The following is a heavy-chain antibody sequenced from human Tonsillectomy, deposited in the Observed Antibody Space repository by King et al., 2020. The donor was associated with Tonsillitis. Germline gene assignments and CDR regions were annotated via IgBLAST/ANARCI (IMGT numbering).Heavy chain of an antibody. D-gene: IGHD3-16*01. J-gene: IGHJ4*02. Sequence: VQLVESGGGLVQPEGSLRLSCAASGFTFSIYAMSWVRQATGKGLEWVSAISGSGGSTYYADSVKGRFTISRDNSKNTLYLQMNSLRSEDTAVYYFAKKLGFMITFGGVDYWGQGTLVTVSS. CDR3: AKKLGFMITFGGVDY. V-gene: IGHV3-23*04. CDR2: ISGSGGST. CDR1: GFTFSIYA.